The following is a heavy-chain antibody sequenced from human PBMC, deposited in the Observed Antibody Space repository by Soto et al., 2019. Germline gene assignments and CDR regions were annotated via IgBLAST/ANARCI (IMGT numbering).Heavy chain of an antibody. D-gene: IGHD4-17*01. V-gene: IGHV1-24*01. J-gene: IGHJ3*02. Sequence: ASVKVSCKVSGYTLTELSMHWVRQAPGKGLEWMGGFDPEDGETIYAQKFQGRVTMTEHTSTDTAYMELSSLRSEDTAVYYCATKNYGHFAFAIWGHGTMVTV. CDR1: GYTLTELS. CDR2: FDPEDGET. CDR3: ATKNYGHFAFAI.